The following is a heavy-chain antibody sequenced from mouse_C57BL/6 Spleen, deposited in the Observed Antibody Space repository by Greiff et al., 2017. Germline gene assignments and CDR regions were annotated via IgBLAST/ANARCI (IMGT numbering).Heavy chain of an antibody. J-gene: IGHJ3*01. CDR3: AKAQATTWFAY. CDR1: GFTFSDYG. Sequence: EVQLVESGGGLVKPGGSLKLSCAASGFTFSDYGMHWVRQAPEKGLEWVAYISSGSSTIYYADTVKGRFTISRDNAKNTLFLQMTSLRSEDTAMYYCAKAQATTWFAYWGQGTLVTVSA. CDR2: ISSGSSTI. V-gene: IGHV5-17*01. D-gene: IGHD3-2*02.